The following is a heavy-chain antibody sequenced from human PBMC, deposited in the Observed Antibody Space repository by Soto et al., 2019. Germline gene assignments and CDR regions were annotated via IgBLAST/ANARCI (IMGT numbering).Heavy chain of an antibody. CDR2: IIPIFGTA. CDR1: GGTFSSYA. V-gene: IGHV1-69*06. D-gene: IGHD3-10*01. CDR3: ASFPLGGGAARGAFDY. Sequence: SVKVSCKASGGTFSSYAISWVRQAPGQGLEWMGGIIPIFGTANYAQKFQGRVTITADKSTSTAYMELSSLRSEDTAVYYCASFPLGGGAARGAFDYWGQGTLVTSPQ. J-gene: IGHJ4*02.